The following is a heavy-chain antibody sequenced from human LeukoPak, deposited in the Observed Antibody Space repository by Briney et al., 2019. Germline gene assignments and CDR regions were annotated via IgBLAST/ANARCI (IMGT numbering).Heavy chain of an antibody. CDR2: IRVRSDST. CDR3: AELGITMIGGV. D-gene: IGHD3-10*02. V-gene: IGHV3-23*01. J-gene: IGHJ6*04. Sequence: PGGTLRLSCAASGFTFSNYGMNWVRQAPGKGLEWVSSIRVRSDSTHYADSVQGRFTISRDDSKNTLYLQMNSLRAEDTAVYYCAELGITMIGGVWGKGTTVTISS. CDR1: GFTFSNYG.